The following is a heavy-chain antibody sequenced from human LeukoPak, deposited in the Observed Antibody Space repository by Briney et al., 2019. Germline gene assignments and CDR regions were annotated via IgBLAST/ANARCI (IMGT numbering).Heavy chain of an antibody. CDR2: INPNSGGT. J-gene: IGHJ4*02. CDR3: ARDRGYSSGWYEVGY. V-gene: IGHV1-2*06. D-gene: IGHD6-19*01. CDR1: GYTFTCYY. Sequence: ASVKVSCKASGYTFTCYYMHWVRQAPGQGLEWMGRINPNSGGTNYAQKFQGRVTMTRDTSISTAYMELSRLRSDDTAVYYCARDRGYSSGWYEVGYWGQGTLVTVSS.